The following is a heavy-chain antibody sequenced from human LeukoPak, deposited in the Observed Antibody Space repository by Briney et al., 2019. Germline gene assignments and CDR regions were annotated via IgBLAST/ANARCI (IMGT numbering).Heavy chain of an antibody. CDR3: ARALSSSGGY. CDR1: GFTFSIYA. CDR2: ISRSGSII. J-gene: IGHJ4*02. Sequence: GGSLRLSCAVSGFTFSIYAMNWVRQAPGKGLEWVSYISRSGSIIYNADSVKGRFTISRDNAKNSLYLQMNSLRAEDTAVYYCARALSSSGGYWGQGTLVTVSS. V-gene: IGHV3-48*03. D-gene: IGHD6-19*01.